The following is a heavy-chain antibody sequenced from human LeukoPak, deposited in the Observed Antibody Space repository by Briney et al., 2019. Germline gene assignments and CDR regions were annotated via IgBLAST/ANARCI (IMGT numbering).Heavy chain of an antibody. CDR2: IYYSGST. D-gene: IGHD3-22*01. V-gene: IGHV4-39*07. J-gene: IGHJ4*02. CDR1: GGSISSSSYY. Sequence: SETLSLTCTVSGGSISSSSYYWGWIRQPPGKGLEWIGSIYYSGSTNYNPSLKSRVTISVDTSKNQFSLKLSSVTAADTAVYYCARLTYDSSGYYYGLFDFWGQGTLVSVSS. CDR3: ARLTYDSSGYYYGLFDF.